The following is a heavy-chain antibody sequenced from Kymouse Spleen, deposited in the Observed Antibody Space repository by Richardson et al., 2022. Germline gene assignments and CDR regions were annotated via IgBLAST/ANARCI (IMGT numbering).Heavy chain of an antibody. CDR1: GFTFDDYA. CDR2: ISWNSGSI. D-gene: IGHD1-7*01. Sequence: EVQLVESGGGLVQPGRSLRLSCAASGFTFDDYAMHWVRQAPGKGLEWVSGISWNSGSIGYADSVKGRFTISRDNAKNSLYLQMNSLRAEDTALYYCAKDRGTGTTFYGMDVWGQGTTVTVSS. J-gene: IGHJ6*02. CDR3: AKDRGTGTTFYGMDV. V-gene: IGHV3-9*01.